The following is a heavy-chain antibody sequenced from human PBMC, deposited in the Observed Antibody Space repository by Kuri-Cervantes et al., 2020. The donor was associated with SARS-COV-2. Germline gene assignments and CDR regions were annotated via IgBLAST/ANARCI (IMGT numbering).Heavy chain of an antibody. Sequence: GESLKISCAASGFTFSRSWMLWVRQAPGKGLVWVSRINSDGSVTSYPDSVEGRFTISRDNSKNTLYLQMNSLRAEDTAVYYCAGLYSSSWSYDYWGQGTLVTVSS. CDR2: INSDGSVT. CDR3: AGLYSSSWSYDY. J-gene: IGHJ4*02. CDR1: GFTFSRSW. V-gene: IGHV3-74*01. D-gene: IGHD6-13*01.